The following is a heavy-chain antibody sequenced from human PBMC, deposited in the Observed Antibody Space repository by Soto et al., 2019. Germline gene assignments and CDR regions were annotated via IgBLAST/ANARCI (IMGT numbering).Heavy chain of an antibody. D-gene: IGHD2-8*01. CDR1: GFIFDDYA. V-gene: IGHV3-9*01. CDR3: AKARWGNGANVFYYYGLLV. J-gene: IGHJ6*02. Sequence: EVQLVESGGGLVQPGRSLRLSCAASGFIFDDYAMHWVRQAPGKGLEWVSGISWNSGTIGYADSVKGRFTISRDNAKNSLYLQLDSLSAEDTALDYCAKARWGNGANVFYYYGLLVCGQGTTVTAS. CDR2: ISWNSGTI.